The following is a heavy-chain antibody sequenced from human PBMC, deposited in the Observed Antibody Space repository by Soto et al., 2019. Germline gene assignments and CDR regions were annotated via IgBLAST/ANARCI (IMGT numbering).Heavy chain of an antibody. J-gene: IGHJ3*02. CDR2: ISSGGDT. V-gene: IGHV3-23*01. D-gene: IGHD3-22*01. Sequence: GGSLRLSCAPSGFTFTTYAMSWVRQAPGKGLEWVSSISSGGDTYYADSVKGRFTISRDSSKNTLYLQMNNLRAEDTAIYYCAKDYSSGYYAFDIWGRGTMVTVSS. CDR1: GFTFTTYA. CDR3: AKDYSSGYYAFDI.